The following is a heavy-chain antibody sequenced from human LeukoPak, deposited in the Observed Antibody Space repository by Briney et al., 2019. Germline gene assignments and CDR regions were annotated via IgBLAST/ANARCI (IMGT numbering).Heavy chain of an antibody. CDR3: AGLSWSAYSPLGY. Sequence: GESLKISCKASGYSFISHWIGRVRQMPGKGLEWMGIIYPGDSDTRYSPSFQGHVTISADKSISTAYLQWSSLKASDTAIYYCAGLSWSAYSPLGYWGQGTLVTVSS. D-gene: IGHD3-3*01. V-gene: IGHV5-51*01. J-gene: IGHJ4*02. CDR1: GYSFISHW. CDR2: IYPGDSDT.